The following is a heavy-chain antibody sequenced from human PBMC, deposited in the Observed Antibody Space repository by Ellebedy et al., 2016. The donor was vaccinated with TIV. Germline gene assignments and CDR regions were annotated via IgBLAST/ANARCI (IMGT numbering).Heavy chain of an antibody. D-gene: IGHD6-13*01. CDR2: IGPRSEYK. Sequence: GESLKISCTASGFTFSNYAMAWVRQAPGKGLEWVSAIGPRSEYKFYADSVKGRITISRDNSENTLFLQMHSLRGEDTAVSYCARVVWQQPVSYAFDIWGQGTMVTVSS. V-gene: IGHV3-23*01. CDR1: GFTFSNYA. CDR3: ARVVWQQPVSYAFDI. J-gene: IGHJ3*02.